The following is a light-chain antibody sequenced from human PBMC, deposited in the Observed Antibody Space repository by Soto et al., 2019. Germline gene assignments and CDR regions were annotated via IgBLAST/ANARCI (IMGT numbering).Light chain of an antibody. CDR2: GAS. CDR3: QHLNTSPLT. J-gene: IGKJ4*01. V-gene: IGKV1-9*01. Sequence: DIQLTQSPSFLSASVGDRVTITCRASQGISSFLAWYQQKPGKAPNLLISGASNLRTGVPSRFSGCGSGTEFTLTISSLQPEDFATYYCQHLNTSPLTFGGGTKVEI. CDR1: QGISSF.